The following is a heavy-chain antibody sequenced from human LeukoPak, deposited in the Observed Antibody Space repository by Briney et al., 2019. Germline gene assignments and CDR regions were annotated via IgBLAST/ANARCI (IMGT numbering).Heavy chain of an antibody. CDR3: ARDRGYFDSSGYYGH. V-gene: IGHV3-13*01. J-gene: IGHJ4*02. D-gene: IGHD3-22*01. Sequence: GGSLRLSCAASGFTFSSYDMHWVRQATGKGLEWVSAIGTAGDTYYPGSVKGRFTISRENAKNSLYLQMNSLRAGDTAVYYCARDRGYFDSSGYYGHWGQGTLVTVSS. CDR2: IGTAGDT. CDR1: GFTFSSYD.